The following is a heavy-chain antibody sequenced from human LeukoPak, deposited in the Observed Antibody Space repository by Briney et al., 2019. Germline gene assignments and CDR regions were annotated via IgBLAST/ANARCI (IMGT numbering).Heavy chain of an antibody. Sequence: ASVKISCKVSGYTFTDYYMHLVQQAPGKGLEWMGLVDPEDGEAIYAEKFQGRVTITADTSTDTAYMELSSLRSEDTAVYYCAPTIVGATPCFDYWGQGTLVTVSS. CDR1: GYTFTDYY. V-gene: IGHV1-69-2*01. CDR2: VDPEDGEA. D-gene: IGHD1-26*01. CDR3: APTIVGATPCFDY. J-gene: IGHJ4*02.